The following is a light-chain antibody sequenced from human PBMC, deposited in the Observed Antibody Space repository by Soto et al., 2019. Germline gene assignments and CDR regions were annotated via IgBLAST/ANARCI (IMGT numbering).Light chain of an antibody. CDR2: DAS. V-gene: IGKV1-5*01. J-gene: IGKJ4*01. CDR3: QQYTHYRT. CDR1: QNIHNW. Sequence: DIQMTQSPSTLSASVGDRVTITCRASQNIHNWLDWYQQKPGKAPKLLIYDASSLNSGVPSRFYGSGSGTEFSLTIIGLQPDDFATYYCQQYTHYRTFGGGTTVEIQ.